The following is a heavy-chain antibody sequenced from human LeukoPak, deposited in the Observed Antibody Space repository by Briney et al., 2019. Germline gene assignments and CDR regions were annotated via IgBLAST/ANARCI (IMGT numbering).Heavy chain of an antibody. CDR3: ARDGASGSYHFDY. CDR2: IIPTFGTA. V-gene: IGHV1-69*05. D-gene: IGHD1-26*01. Sequence: ASVKVSCKASGGTFSSYAISWVRQAPGQGLEWMGGIIPTFGTANYAQKFQGRVTITTDESTSTAYMELSSLRSEDTAVYYCARDGASGSYHFDYWGQGTLVTVSS. CDR1: GGTFSSYA. J-gene: IGHJ4*02.